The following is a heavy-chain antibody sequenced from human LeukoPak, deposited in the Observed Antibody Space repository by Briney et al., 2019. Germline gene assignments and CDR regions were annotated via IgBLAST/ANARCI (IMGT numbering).Heavy chain of an antibody. Sequence: GGSLRLSCSASGFTFSTYWMSWVRQAPGKGLEWVANMRRDGNEIYYLDSVRGRFTISRDNAKNSLYLQMNSLRAEDTAVYYCATSPRDGYNRFDYWGQGTLVTVSS. V-gene: IGHV3-7*01. D-gene: IGHD5-24*01. CDR2: MRRDGNEI. J-gene: IGHJ4*02. CDR1: GFTFSTYW. CDR3: ATSPRDGYNRFDY.